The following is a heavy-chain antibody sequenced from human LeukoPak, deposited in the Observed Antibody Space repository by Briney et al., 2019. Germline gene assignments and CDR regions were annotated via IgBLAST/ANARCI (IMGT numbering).Heavy chain of an antibody. CDR2: IFYSGNT. J-gene: IGHJ6*03. V-gene: IGHV4-59*11. Sequence: SETPSLTCTVSGGSISSHYWSWIRQPPGKGLEWMGYIFYSGNTNYNPSLKSRVTISVDTSKNQFSLILSSVTAADTAVYYCAREGYCSSTSCRENYMDVWGKGTTVTVSS. CDR3: AREGYCSSTSCRENYMDV. CDR1: GGSISSHY. D-gene: IGHD2-2*01.